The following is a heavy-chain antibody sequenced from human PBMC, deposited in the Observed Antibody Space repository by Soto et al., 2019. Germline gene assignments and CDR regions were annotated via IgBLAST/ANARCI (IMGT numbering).Heavy chain of an antibody. Sequence: SETLSLTCTVSGGSISSSSYYWGWIRQPPGKGLEWIGSIYYSGSTYYNPSLKSRVTISVDTSKNQFSLKLSSVTAADTAVYYCARFLGGLNWFDPWGQGTLVTVSS. J-gene: IGHJ5*02. CDR3: ARFLGGLNWFDP. CDR2: IYYSGST. V-gene: IGHV4-39*01. CDR1: GGSISSSSYY. D-gene: IGHD3-3*01.